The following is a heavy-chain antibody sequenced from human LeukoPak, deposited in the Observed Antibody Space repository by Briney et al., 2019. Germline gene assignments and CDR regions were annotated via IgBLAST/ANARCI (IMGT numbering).Heavy chain of an antibody. CDR3: AKGKDDSSGWYFFY. D-gene: IGHD6-19*01. CDR2: IYSDGST. Sequence: PGGSLRLSCAASGFTVSSNYMSWVRQAPGKGLEWVSIIYSDGSTYYADSVKGRFTISRDNSKNTLYLQMNSLRAEDTAVYYCAKGKDDSSGWYFFYWGQGTLVTVSS. J-gene: IGHJ4*02. CDR1: GFTVSSNY. V-gene: IGHV3-66*01.